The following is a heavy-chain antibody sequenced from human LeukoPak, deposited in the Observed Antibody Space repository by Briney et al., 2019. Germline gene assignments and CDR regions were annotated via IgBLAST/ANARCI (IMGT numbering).Heavy chain of an antibody. D-gene: IGHD3-10*01. CDR1: GGSISSSSYY. V-gene: IGHV4-39*07. CDR3: ARAEGWFGELAFDY. Sequence: SETLSLTCTVSGGSISSSSYYWDWIRQPPGKGLEWIGSIYYSGSTYYNPSLKSRVTISVDTSKNQFSLKLSSVTAADTAVYYCARAEGWFGELAFDYWGQGTLVTVSS. J-gene: IGHJ4*02. CDR2: IYYSGST.